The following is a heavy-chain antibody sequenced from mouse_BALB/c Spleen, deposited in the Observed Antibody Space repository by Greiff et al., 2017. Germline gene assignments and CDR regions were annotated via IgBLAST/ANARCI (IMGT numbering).Heavy chain of an antibody. CDR2: IFPGTGTT. J-gene: IGHJ3*01. CDR1: GYTFTSYW. Sequence: QVQLQQSGAELVKPGASVKLSCKTSGYTFTSYWIQWVKQRPGQGLGWIGEIFPGTGTTYYNEKFKGKATLTIDTSSSTAYMQLSSLTSEDSAVYFCARGKSSFAYWGQGTLVTVSA. D-gene: IGHD1-3*01. V-gene: IGHV1S132*01. CDR3: ARGKSSFAY.